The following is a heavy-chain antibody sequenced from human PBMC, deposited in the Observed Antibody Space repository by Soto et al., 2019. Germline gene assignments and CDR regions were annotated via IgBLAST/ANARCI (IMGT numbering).Heavy chain of an antibody. CDR3: ARATLRYYAMDV. CDR1: GGTFSSYA. J-gene: IGHJ6*02. Sequence: GASVKVSCKASGGTFSSYAISWVRQAPGQGLEWMGGIIPIFGTAKYAQKFQGRVTITGDASTSTAYMELSSLRSDDTAVYYCARATLRYYAMDVWGQGTTVTVSS. V-gene: IGHV1-69*13. CDR2: IIPIFGTA.